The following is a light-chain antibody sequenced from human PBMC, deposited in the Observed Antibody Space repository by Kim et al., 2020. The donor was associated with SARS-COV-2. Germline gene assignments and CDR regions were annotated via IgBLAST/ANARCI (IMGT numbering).Light chain of an antibody. CDR3: QAWDSNSFYVV. J-gene: IGLJ2*01. CDR1: KLGDKY. V-gene: IGLV3-1*01. CDR2: QDT. Sequence: PGQTASITCSGDKLGDKYACWYQQKPGQSPVLVIYQDTKRPSAIPERFSGSNSGNTATLTISGTQAMDEADYYCQAWDSNSFYVVFGGGTQLTVL.